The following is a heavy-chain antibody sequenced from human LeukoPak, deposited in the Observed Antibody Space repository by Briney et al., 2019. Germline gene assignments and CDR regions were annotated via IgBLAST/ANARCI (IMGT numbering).Heavy chain of an antibody. J-gene: IGHJ1*01. CDR1: GGSISSYY. CDR2: IYYTGST. V-gene: IGHV4-59*01. Sequence: PSETLSLTCTISGGSISSYYWSWIRQPPGKGLEWIGYIYYTGSTNYNPSLKSRVTISEETSKNQFSLRLSSVTAADTAVYYCASGAGDDSSGYYQFYFQHWGQGTLVTVSS. D-gene: IGHD3-22*01. CDR3: ASGAGDDSSGYYQFYFQH.